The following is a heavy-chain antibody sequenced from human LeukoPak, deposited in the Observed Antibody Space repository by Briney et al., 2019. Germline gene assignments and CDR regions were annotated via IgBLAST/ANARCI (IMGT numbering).Heavy chain of an antibody. CDR2: IYYSGST. Sequence: KPSETLSLTCTVSGGSISSYYWSWIRQPPGKGLEWIGYIYYSGSTNYNPSLKSRVTISVDTSKNQFSLKLSSVTAADTAVYYCARRSYYFDYWGQGTLVTVSS. J-gene: IGHJ4*02. V-gene: IGHV4-59*12. CDR1: GGSISSYY. CDR3: ARRSYYFDY.